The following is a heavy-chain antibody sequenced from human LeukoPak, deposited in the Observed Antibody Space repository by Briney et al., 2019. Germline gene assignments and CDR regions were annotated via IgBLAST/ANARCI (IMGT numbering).Heavy chain of an antibody. Sequence: PSETLSLTCTVSGGSISSYYWSWIRQPPGKGLEWIGYIYYSGSTNYNPSLKSRVTVSVDTSKNQFSLKLSSVTAADTAVYYCAIGREWELPHFDYWGQGTLVTVSS. CDR3: AIGREWELPHFDY. D-gene: IGHD1-26*01. J-gene: IGHJ4*02. CDR1: GGSISSYY. CDR2: IYYSGST. V-gene: IGHV4-59*01.